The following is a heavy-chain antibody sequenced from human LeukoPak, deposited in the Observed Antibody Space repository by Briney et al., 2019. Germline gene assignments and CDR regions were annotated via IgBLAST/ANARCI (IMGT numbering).Heavy chain of an antibody. Sequence: ASVKVSCKASGYTFTSYYMHWVRQAPGQGLEWMGWMNPNSGNTGYAQKFQGRVTMTRNTSISTAYMELSSLRSEDTAVYYCARIGYSSSWAKLYYYYYMDVWGKGTTVTISS. CDR1: GYTFTSYY. J-gene: IGHJ6*03. CDR3: ARIGYSSSWAKLYYYYYMDV. CDR2: MNPNSGNT. V-gene: IGHV1-8*02. D-gene: IGHD6-13*01.